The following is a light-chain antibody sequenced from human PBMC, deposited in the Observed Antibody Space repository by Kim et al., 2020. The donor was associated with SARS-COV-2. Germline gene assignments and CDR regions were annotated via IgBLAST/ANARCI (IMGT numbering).Light chain of an antibody. CDR3: CSYAGRYTSWV. Sequence: QSALTQPRSVSGSPGQSVTISCTGTSDDVGNYNYVSWYQQHPGKAPKLMIYDVSKRPSGVPDRFSASKSGNTASLTISGLQAEDEADYYCCSYAGRYTSWVFGGGTKLTVL. J-gene: IGLJ3*02. V-gene: IGLV2-11*01. CDR2: DVS. CDR1: SDDVGNYNY.